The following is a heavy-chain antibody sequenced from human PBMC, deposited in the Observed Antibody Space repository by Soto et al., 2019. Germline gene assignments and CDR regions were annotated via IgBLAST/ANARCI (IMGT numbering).Heavy chain of an antibody. CDR2: ISSSSSYI. J-gene: IGHJ4*02. CDR3: ARDLGELWPNFDY. CDR1: GFTFSSYS. V-gene: IGHV3-21*01. D-gene: IGHD3-16*01. Sequence: GGSLRLSCAASGFTFSSYSMNWVRQAPGKGLEWVSSISSSSSYIYYADSVKGRFTISRDNAKNSLYLQMNSLRAEDTAVYYCARDLGELWPNFDYWGQGTLVTVSS.